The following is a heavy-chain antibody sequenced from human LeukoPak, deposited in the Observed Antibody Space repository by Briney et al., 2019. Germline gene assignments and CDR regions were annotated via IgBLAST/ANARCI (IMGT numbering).Heavy chain of an antibody. Sequence: GGSLRLSCVASGFTFSSFAMSWVRQAPGKGLEWVSSIGESGGSMYYADSVKGRFTISRDNSKNTLYLQMNSLRAEDTAVYYCAKYRYCSSASCQYGMDVWGQGTTVTVSS. D-gene: IGHD2-2*01. V-gene: IGHV3-23*01. CDR2: IGESGGSM. CDR1: GFTFSSFA. CDR3: AKYRYCSSASCQYGMDV. J-gene: IGHJ6*02.